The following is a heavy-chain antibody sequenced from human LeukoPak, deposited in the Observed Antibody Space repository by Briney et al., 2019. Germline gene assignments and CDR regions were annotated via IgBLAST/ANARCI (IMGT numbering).Heavy chain of an antibody. J-gene: IGHJ3*02. CDR2: IYYSGTT. V-gene: IGHV4-39*01. CDR3: ARHEWGITNAFDI. CDR1: GGSFSSSDYY. Sequence: ASETLSLTCTVSGGSFSSSDYYWGWIRQPPGKGLEWIGSIYYSGTTYYNPSLKSRVTISVDTSKKQFSLKLRSVTAADTAVYYCARHEWGITNAFDIWGQGTMVTVSS. D-gene: IGHD1-14*01.